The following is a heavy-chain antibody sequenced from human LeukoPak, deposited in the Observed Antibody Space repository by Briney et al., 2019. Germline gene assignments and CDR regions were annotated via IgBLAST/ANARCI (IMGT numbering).Heavy chain of an antibody. Sequence: GGSLRLPCAASGFTFSSYAMSWVRQAPGKGLEWVSAISGSGGSTYYADSVKGRFTISRDNSKNTLYLQMNSLRAEDTAVYYCAKDRGRGQLLSFDYWGQGTLVTVSS. CDR3: AKDRGRGQLLSFDY. CDR1: GFTFSSYA. D-gene: IGHD2-2*01. V-gene: IGHV3-23*01. CDR2: ISGSGGST. J-gene: IGHJ4*02.